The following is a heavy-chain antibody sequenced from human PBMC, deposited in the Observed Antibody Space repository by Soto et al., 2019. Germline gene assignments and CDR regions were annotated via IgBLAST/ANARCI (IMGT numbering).Heavy chain of an antibody. CDR3: ARLRVAGGWFDP. D-gene: IGHD6-19*01. Sequence: GGSLRLSCAASGLTMSSYPMSWVRQAPGKGLQWVSSINVGGSTTYYADSVKGRFNIPRDNSKNSLYLQMNSLRAGDTAVYYCARLRVAGGWFDPWGQGTLVTVSS. V-gene: IGHV3-23*01. J-gene: IGHJ5*02. CDR1: GLTMSSYP. CDR2: INVGGSTT.